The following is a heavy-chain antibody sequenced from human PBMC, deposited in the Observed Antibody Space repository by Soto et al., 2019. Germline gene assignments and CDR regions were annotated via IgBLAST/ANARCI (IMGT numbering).Heavy chain of an antibody. J-gene: IGHJ4*02. V-gene: IGHV3-23*01. CDR2: ISSGGGSP. CDR3: AKGDGRIVPRHFDY. CDR1: GFTFSDYA. Sequence: EVQLLESGGGLVQPGGSLRLSCAASGFTFSDYAMSWVRQAPGKGLEWVSSISSGGGSPYYADSVKGRFTISRNNSKNTLFLQMNSLRAEDTAVYYCAKGDGRIVPRHFDYWGQGTLVTVSS. D-gene: IGHD1-26*01.